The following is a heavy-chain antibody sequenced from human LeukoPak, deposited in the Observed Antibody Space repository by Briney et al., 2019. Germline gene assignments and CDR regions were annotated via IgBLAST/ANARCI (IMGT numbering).Heavy chain of an antibody. J-gene: IGHJ4*02. CDR1: GGSISSYY. D-gene: IGHD1-14*01. CDR2: IYYSGST. V-gene: IGHV4-39*01. CDR3: ARLSEPASKSYYFDY. Sequence: SETLSLTCTVSGGSISSYYWGWIRQPPGKGLEWIGSIYYSGSTYYNPSLKSRVTISVDTSKNQFSLKLSSVTAADTAVYYCARLSEPASKSYYFDYWGQGTLVTVSS.